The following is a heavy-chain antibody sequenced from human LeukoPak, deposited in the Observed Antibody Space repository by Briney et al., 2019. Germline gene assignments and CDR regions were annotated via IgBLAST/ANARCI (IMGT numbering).Heavy chain of an antibody. V-gene: IGHV1-2*02. CDR1: GYTFTGYY. CDR2: INPNSGGT. Sequence: GASEKVSCKASGYTFTGYYMHWVRQAPGQGLEWMGWINPNSGGTNYAQKFQGRVTMTRDTSISTAYMELSRLRSDDTAVYYCARGPKYCSSTSCLNWFDPWGQGTLVTVSS. D-gene: IGHD2-2*01. J-gene: IGHJ5*02. CDR3: ARGPKYCSSTSCLNWFDP.